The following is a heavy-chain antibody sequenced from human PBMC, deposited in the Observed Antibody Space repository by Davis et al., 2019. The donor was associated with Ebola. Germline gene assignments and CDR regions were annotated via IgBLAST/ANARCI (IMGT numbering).Heavy chain of an antibody. D-gene: IGHD3-3*01. V-gene: IGHV4-4*02. J-gene: IGHJ5*02. CDR3: ARGHTTIFGVVPRLNWFDP. CDR1: GGSISSSNW. CDR2: IYHSGST. Sequence: MPGGSLRLSCAVSGGSISSSNWWRCVRQPPGQGLEWIGEIYHSGSTNYNPSLKSRVTISVDKSKNQFSLKLSSVTAADTAVYYCARGHTTIFGVVPRLNWFDPWGQGTLVTVSS.